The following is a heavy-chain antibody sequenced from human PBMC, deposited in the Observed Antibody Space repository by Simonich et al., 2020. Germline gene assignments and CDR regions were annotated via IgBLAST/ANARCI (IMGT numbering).Heavy chain of an antibody. V-gene: IGHV3-9*01. CDR3: AKDGGYCTNGVCYYFDY. D-gene: IGHD2-8*01. J-gene: IGHJ4*02. Sequence: EVQLVESGGGLVQPGRFLRLSCAASGFTFDDFAMHWVREALGTVLERVSCISWNRGSIGYADSVKGRFTISRDNAKNSLYLQMNSLRAEDTALYYCAKDGGYCTNGVCYYFDYWGQGTLVTVSS. CDR2: ISWNRGSI. CDR1: GFTFDDFA.